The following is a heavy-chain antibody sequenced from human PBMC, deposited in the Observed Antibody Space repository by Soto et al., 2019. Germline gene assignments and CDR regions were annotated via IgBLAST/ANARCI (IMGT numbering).Heavy chain of an antibody. CDR3: ARGLITSTHRGIDY. D-gene: IGHD3-16*01. CDR1: GFTFSSYG. V-gene: IGHV3-33*01. J-gene: IGHJ4*02. CDR2: IWYDGSNK. Sequence: QVQLVESGGGVVQPGRSLRLSCAASGFTFSSYGMHWVRQAPSKGLEWVAVIWYDGSNKYYTDSVKGRFTISRDNSRNTLYLQMNSLSAEDTAVYYCARGLITSTHRGIDYWGQGTLVTVSS.